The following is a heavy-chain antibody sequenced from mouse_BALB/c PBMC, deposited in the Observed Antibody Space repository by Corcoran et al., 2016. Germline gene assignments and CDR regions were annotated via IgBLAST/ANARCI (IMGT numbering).Heavy chain of an antibody. Sequence: QIQLVQSGPELKKPGETVKISCKASGYTFTNYGMNWVKQAPGKGLKWMGWINTYTGEPTYADDFKGRFAFSLETSASTAYLQINNLKNEDTATYFCARRGYDGYSLYAMDYWGQGTSVTVSS. J-gene: IGHJ4*01. V-gene: IGHV9-3-1*01. CDR2: INTYTGEP. CDR1: GYTFTNYG. CDR3: ARRGYDGYSLYAMDY. D-gene: IGHD2-3*01.